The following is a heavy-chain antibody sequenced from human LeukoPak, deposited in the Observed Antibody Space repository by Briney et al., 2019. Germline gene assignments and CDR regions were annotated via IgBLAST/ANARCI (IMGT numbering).Heavy chain of an antibody. D-gene: IGHD4-23*01. CDR3: ARDSRWYNY. V-gene: IGHV3-30-3*01. CDR1: GFTFSSYA. Sequence: GRSLRLSCAASGFTFSSYAMHWVRQAPGKGLEWVAVISYDGSNKYYADSVKGRFTISRDNAKNSLYLQMNSLRAEDTAVYYCARDSRWYNYWGQGTLVTVSS. J-gene: IGHJ4*02. CDR2: ISYDGSNK.